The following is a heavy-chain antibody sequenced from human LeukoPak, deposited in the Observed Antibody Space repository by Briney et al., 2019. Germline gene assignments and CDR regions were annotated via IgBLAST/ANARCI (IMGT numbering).Heavy chain of an antibody. CDR1: GFTFSSFA. CDR3: ARGDGYNFFDY. D-gene: IGHD5-24*01. V-gene: IGHV3-64*04. J-gene: IGHJ4*02. CDR2: ISRNGGST. Sequence: PGGSLRLSCSASGFTFSSFAMHWVRQAPGKGLEYVAAISRNGGSTYYADSVKGRFTISRDNSKNTLSLQMNSLRAEDTAVYYCARGDGYNFFDYWGQGTLVTVSS.